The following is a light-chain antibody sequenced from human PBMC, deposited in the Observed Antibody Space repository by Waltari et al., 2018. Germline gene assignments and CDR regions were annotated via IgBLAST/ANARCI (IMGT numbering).Light chain of an antibody. CDR1: QSLLHSNGYNY. V-gene: IGKV2-28*01. CDR2: LGS. CDR3: MQALQTHT. J-gene: IGKJ2*01. Sequence: DIVMTQSPFSLPVTPGDPASISCRSSQSLLHSNGYNYLDWYLQKPGQSPQLLIYLGSNRASGVPDRFSGSGSGTDFTLKISRVEAEDVGVYYCMQALQTHTFGQGTKLEIK.